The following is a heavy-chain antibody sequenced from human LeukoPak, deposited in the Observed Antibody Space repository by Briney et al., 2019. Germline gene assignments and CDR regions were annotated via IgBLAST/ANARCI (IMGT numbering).Heavy chain of an antibody. J-gene: IGHJ4*02. D-gene: IGHD3-22*01. CDR3: AKDRITMIVVVIYHFDY. CDR1: GFTFSNYA. Sequence: GGSLRLSCAASGFTFSNYAMNWVRQAPGKGLEWVSAISGSGGSTYYADSVKGRFTISRDNSKNTLYLQMNSLRAEDTAVYYCAKDRITMIVVVIYHFDYWGQGTLVTVSS. CDR2: ISGSGGST. V-gene: IGHV3-23*01.